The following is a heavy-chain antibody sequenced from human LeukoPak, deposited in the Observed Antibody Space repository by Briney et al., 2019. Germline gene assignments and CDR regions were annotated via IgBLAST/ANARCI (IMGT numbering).Heavy chain of an antibody. CDR3: ARRFDS. Sequence: GGSLRLSCAVSGFSFSDYEMNWVRQAPGKGLECLSYISKSGTEIFSADSVKGRFTISRDSAKSSLYLYMNSLREDDTAIYYCARRFDSWGQGTLVTVSP. CDR2: ISKSGTEI. CDR1: GFSFSDYE. V-gene: IGHV3-48*03. J-gene: IGHJ4*02.